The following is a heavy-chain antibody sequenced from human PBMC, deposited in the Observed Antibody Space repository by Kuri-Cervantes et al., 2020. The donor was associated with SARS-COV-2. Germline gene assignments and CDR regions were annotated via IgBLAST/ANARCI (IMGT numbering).Heavy chain of an antibody. D-gene: IGHD2-2*01. Sequence: ASVKVSCKASGYTFTSYYMHWVRQAPGQGLEWMGIINPSGGSTSYAQKFQGRVTTTRDTSTSTVYMELSSLRSEDTAVYYCARPQLLDDAFDIWGQGTMVTVSS. CDR2: INPSGGST. V-gene: IGHV1-46*03. CDR1: GYTFTSYY. CDR3: ARPQLLDDAFDI. J-gene: IGHJ3*02.